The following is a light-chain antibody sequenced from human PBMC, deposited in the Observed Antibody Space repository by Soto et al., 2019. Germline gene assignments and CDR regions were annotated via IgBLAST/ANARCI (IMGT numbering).Light chain of an antibody. CDR3: CSYAGSYTLYV. J-gene: IGLJ1*01. CDR1: SSDVGGYNY. Sequence: QSVLTQPRSVSGSPGQSVTISCTGTSSDVGGYNYVSWYQQHPGKAPKLMIYDVSKRPSGAPDRFSGSKSGNTASLTISGLQAEDEADYYCCSYAGSYTLYVFGTGTKV. V-gene: IGLV2-11*01. CDR2: DVS.